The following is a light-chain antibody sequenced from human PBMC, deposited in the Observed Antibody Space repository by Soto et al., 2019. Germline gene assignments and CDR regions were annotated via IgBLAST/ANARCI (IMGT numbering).Light chain of an antibody. J-gene: IGLJ2*01. CDR1: NSNIGKNY. CDR2: DNN. V-gene: IGLV1-51*01. CDR3: GTWDSSLSDVL. Sequence: QSVLTQPPSVSAAPGQMVTISCSGSNSNIGKNYVSWYQQLPGTAPKLLIYDNNKRPSGIPDRFSGSKSGTSATLGITGLQTGDEADYYCGTWDSSLSDVLFGGGTKLTVL.